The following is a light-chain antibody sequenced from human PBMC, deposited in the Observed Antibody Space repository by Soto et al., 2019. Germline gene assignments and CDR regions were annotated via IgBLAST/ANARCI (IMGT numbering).Light chain of an antibody. J-gene: IGKJ1*01. CDR1: QSISTW. V-gene: IGKV1-5*03. Sequence: DIQLTQSPSFLSASVGDRVTMSCRASQSISTWLAWYQQEPGKAPKLLIHEASSLQSGVPSRFSGSGSGTDFTLTISSLHPDDFATYYCQQYNSYSPTFGQGTKVDIK. CDR2: EAS. CDR3: QQYNSYSPT.